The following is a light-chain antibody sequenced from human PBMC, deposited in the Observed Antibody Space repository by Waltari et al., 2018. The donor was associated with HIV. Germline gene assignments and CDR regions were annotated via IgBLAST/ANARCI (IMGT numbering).Light chain of an antibody. CDR1: SHNIGSKP. CDR2: YNN. Sequence: QSVLTQPPSASGTPGQRVTISCSGSSHNIGSKPVHWYPQLPGTAPKLLIYYNNQRPSGVPDRFSGSKSGTSASLAISGLQSEDEADYYCAAWDRSLNGPVFGTGTKVTVL. CDR3: AAWDRSLNGPV. J-gene: IGLJ1*01. V-gene: IGLV1-44*01.